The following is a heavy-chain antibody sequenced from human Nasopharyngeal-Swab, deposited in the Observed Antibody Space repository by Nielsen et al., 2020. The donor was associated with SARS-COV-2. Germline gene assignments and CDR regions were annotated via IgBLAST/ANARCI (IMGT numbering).Heavy chain of an antibody. Sequence: GESLKISYAASGFTFSSYAMSWVRQAPGKGLEWVSAISGSGGSTYYADSVKGRFTISRDNSKNTLYLQMNSLRAEDTAVYYCAKDGGGWYTSGWYYFDSWGQQILVTVSS. CDR1: GFTFSSYA. CDR3: AKDGGGWYTSGWYYFDS. J-gene: IGHJ4*02. CDR2: ISGSGGST. V-gene: IGHV3-23*01. D-gene: IGHD6-19*01.